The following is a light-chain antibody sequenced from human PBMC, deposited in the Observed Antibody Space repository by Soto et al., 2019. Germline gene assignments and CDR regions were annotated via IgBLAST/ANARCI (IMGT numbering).Light chain of an antibody. J-gene: IGLJ1*01. CDR1: SSDVGGYNY. CDR2: EVS. CDR3: SSYTSSSTPYV. V-gene: IGLV2-14*01. Sequence: QSALTQPASVSGSPGQSITISCTGTSSDVGGYNYVSWYQQHPGKAPKLMIYEVSNLPSGVSNRFSGSKSGNTASLTISGLPAEDDAEYYGSSYTSSSTPYVFGTGTK.